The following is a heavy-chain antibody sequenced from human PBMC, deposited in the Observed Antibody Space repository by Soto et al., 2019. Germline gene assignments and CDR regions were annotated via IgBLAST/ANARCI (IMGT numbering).Heavy chain of an antibody. CDR1: GFTFDDYT. D-gene: IGHD5-18*01. V-gene: IGHV3-43*01. CDR3: AKAGAYNYGSYFDY. CDR2: ISWDGGIT. J-gene: IGHJ4*02. Sequence: PGGSLRLSXAASGFTFDDYTMQWVRQAPGKGLEWVSLISWDGGITYYGDSVKGRFTISRDNSKNSLYLQMNSLTTEDTAFYYCAKAGAYNYGSYFDYWGQGTLVTVSS.